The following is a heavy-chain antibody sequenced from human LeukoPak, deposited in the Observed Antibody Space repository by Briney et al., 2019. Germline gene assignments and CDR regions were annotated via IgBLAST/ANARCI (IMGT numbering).Heavy chain of an antibody. D-gene: IGHD3-10*01. J-gene: IGHJ4*02. Sequence: SETLSLTCTVSGSSISSGDYCWSWIRQPPGKGLEWIGYIYYSGSTYYNPSLKSRVTISVDTSKNQFSLKLSSVTAADTAVYYCARGIYGSGSYYNGWGQGTLVTVSS. CDR1: GSSISSGDYC. V-gene: IGHV4-30-4*01. CDR2: IYYSGST. CDR3: ARGIYGSGSYYNG.